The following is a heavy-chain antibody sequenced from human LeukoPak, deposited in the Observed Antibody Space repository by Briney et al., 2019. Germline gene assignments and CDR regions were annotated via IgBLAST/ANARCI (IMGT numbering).Heavy chain of an antibody. CDR1: GGSISSSDYY. J-gene: IGHJ6*02. V-gene: IGHV4-39*01. CDR3: ARSDSSSSLVLGSYYGMDV. CDR2: IYYSGST. Sequence: SETLSLTCTVSGGSISSSDYYWGWIRQPPGTGLEWIGTIYYSGSTYYNLSLKSRVTISLDTSRNQFSLKLNSVTAADTAVYYCARSDSSSSLVLGSYYGMDVWGQGTTVTVSS. D-gene: IGHD6-6*01.